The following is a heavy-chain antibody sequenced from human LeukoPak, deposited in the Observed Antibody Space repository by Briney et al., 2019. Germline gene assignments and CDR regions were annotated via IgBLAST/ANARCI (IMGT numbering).Heavy chain of an antibody. CDR1: DGSISSSSYY. J-gene: IGHJ4*02. CDR2: IYYSGST. CDR3: ARHRSGSYTEGTDY. Sequence: PSETLSLTCTVSDGSISSSSYYWGWIRQPPGKGLEWIGSIYYSGSTYYNPSLKSRVTISVDTSKNQFSLKLSSVTAADTAVYYCARHRSGSYTEGTDYWGQGTLVTVSS. D-gene: IGHD1-26*01. V-gene: IGHV4-39*01.